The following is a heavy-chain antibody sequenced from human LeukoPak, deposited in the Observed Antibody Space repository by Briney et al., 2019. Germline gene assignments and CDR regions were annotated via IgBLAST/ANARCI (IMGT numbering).Heavy chain of an antibody. Sequence: SETLSLTSTISGDSISSGNYWGWIRQPPGKGLEWIGTIHYSGKTYYNPSLKSRITISIDTSKKQFALKLSSVTAADTAVYYCARLHNGSARPYWGQGTLVAVSS. CDR1: GDSISSGNY. J-gene: IGHJ4*02. CDR2: IHYSGKT. D-gene: IGHD3-10*01. V-gene: IGHV4-38-2*02. CDR3: ARLHNGSARPY.